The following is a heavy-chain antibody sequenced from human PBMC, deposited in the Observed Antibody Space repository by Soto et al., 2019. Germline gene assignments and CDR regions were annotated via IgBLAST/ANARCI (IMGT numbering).Heavy chain of an antibody. CDR3: AKERDSFSLPWQEFDS. Sequence: GGSLRLSCAASGFDFSNYAMNWVRQAPGKGLEWVSSVSGTGRGTYYADSMKGRFTISRESARNSLYLQLDSLTAEDTAVYYCAKERDSFSLPWQEFDSWGQGTPVTVSS. V-gene: IGHV3-23*01. D-gene: IGHD2-15*01. J-gene: IGHJ4*02. CDR1: GFDFSNYA. CDR2: VSGTGRGT.